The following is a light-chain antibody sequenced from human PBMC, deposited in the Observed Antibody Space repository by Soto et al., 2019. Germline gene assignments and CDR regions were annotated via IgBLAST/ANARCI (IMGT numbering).Light chain of an antibody. J-gene: IGKJ1*01. Sequence: DIQMTQSPSTLSASVGDRVTITCRASQSISTWLAWYQQKPGKAPKLLIYEASSLGSGVPSRLSGSGSGTEFTLTISSLQADDFATYYCQQYNSYWTFGQGTKVEIK. CDR1: QSISTW. CDR2: EAS. V-gene: IGKV1-5*03. CDR3: QQYNSYWT.